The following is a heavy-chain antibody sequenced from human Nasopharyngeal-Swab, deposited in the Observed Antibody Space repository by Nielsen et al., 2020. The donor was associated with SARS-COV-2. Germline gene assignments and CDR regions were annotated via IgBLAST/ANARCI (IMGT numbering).Heavy chain of an antibody. Sequence: GGSLRLSCAASGFTFNNYNFNWVRQAPGKGLEWVSSISSSSLYIYYADSVKGRFTISRDNAKNSLYLQMNGLRAEDTAVYYCARDGLDYDFWSAYFMDVWGQGTTVTVSS. D-gene: IGHD3-3*01. CDR1: GFTFNNYN. CDR2: ISSSSLYI. J-gene: IGHJ6*02. CDR3: ARDGLDYDFWSAYFMDV. V-gene: IGHV3-21*01.